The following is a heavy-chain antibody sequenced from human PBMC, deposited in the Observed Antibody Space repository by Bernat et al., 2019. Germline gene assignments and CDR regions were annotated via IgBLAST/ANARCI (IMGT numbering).Heavy chain of an antibody. J-gene: IGHJ4*02. Sequence: QLQLQESGPGLVKPSETLSLTCTVSGGSISSSSYYWGWIRQPPGKGLEWIGSIYYSGSTYYNPSLKSRVTISVDTSKNQFSLKLSSVTAADTAVYYCARHGTDIVVGPAHFDYWGQGTLVTVSS. CDR3: ARHGTDIVVGPAHFDY. V-gene: IGHV4-39*01. CDR1: GGSISSSSYY. D-gene: IGHD2-2*01. CDR2: IYYSGST.